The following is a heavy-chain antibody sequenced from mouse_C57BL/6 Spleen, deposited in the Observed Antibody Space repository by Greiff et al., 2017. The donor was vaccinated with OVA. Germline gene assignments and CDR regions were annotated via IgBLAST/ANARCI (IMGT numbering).Heavy chain of an antibody. Sequence: EVMLVESEGGLVQPGSSMKLSCTASGFTFSDYYMAWVRQVPEKGLEWVANINYDGSSTYYLDSLKSRFIISRDNAKNILYLEMRSLKSEDTATYYCASLTYYGSSYAMDYWGQGTSVTVSS. CDR3: ASLTYYGSSYAMDY. CDR2: INYDGSST. J-gene: IGHJ4*01. CDR1: GFTFSDYY. D-gene: IGHD1-1*01. V-gene: IGHV5-16*01.